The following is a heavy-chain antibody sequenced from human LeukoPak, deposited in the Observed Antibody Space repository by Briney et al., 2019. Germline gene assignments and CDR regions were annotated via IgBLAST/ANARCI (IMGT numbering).Heavy chain of an antibody. CDR3: VKDLISGDYGDYGFSFDY. V-gene: IGHV3-23*01. CDR2: VSGNGGST. CDR1: GFTFSSYA. Sequence: PGGSLRLSCAASGFTFSSYAMSWVRQAPGKGLEWVSTVSGNGGSTYYTDSVKGRFTISRDNSKNTLYLHMNSLRAEDTAAYYCVKDLISGDYGDYGFSFDYWGQGTLVTVSS. J-gene: IGHJ4*02. D-gene: IGHD4-17*01.